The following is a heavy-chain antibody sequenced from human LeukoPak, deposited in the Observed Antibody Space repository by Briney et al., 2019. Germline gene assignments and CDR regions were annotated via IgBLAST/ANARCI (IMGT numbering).Heavy chain of an antibody. J-gene: IGHJ4*02. CDR2: IYTSGST. Sequence: PSETLSLTCTVSGGSFSSGSYYWSWIRQPAGKGLEWIGRIYTSGSTNYNPSLKSRVTISVDTSKNQFSLKLSSVTAADTAVYYCARGEDLAVDYWGQGTLVTVSS. CDR3: ARGEDLAVDY. V-gene: IGHV4-61*02. D-gene: IGHD2-15*01. CDR1: GGSFSSGSYY.